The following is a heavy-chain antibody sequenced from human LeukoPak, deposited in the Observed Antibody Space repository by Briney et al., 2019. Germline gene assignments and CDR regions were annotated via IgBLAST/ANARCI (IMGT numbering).Heavy chain of an antibody. CDR2: IYGGGHT. Sequence: PGGSLRLSCAASGFTVSSNYMNWVRQAPGRGLGWVSVIYGGGHTYYADSVKGRFTISRDNSKNTLYLQMNSLRAEDTAVYYCARGLGGGIGMAALDYWGQGTLVTVSS. CDR1: GFTVSSNY. D-gene: IGHD5-24*01. CDR3: ARGLGGGIGMAALDY. J-gene: IGHJ4*02. V-gene: IGHV3-66*01.